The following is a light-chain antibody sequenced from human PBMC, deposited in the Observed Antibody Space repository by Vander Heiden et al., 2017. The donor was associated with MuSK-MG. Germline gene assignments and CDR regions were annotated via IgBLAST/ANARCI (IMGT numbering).Light chain of an antibody. V-gene: IGKV4-1*01. CDR1: QSVLYNSINKNY. CDR3: QQYYSNPLT. J-gene: IGKJ4*01. Sequence: DIVMTQSPDSLAVSLGERATINCKSSQSVLYNSINKNYLAWYQQKPGQPPKLLIYWASTRESGVPDRFSGSGSGTDFTLTISSLQAEDVAVYYCQQYYSNPLTFGGGTKVEIK. CDR2: WAS.